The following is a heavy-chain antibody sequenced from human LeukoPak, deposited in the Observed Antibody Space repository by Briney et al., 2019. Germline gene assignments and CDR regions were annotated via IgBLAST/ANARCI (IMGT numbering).Heavy chain of an antibody. V-gene: IGHV3-48*02. CDR2: LSSISSTI. CDR1: GFSFSDFA. Sequence: GGSLRLSCAASGFSFSDFAMNWVRQAPGKGLGWVSYLSSISSTIYYADSVKGRFTVSRDNAKNSLSLQMNSLIDEDTAVYYCARTRYDPRPFDYWGQGTLVIVSS. J-gene: IGHJ4*02. CDR3: ARTRYDPRPFDY. D-gene: IGHD5-12*01.